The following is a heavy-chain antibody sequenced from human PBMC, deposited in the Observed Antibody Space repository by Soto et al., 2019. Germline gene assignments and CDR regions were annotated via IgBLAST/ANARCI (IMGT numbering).Heavy chain of an antibody. Sequence: PGGSLRLSCAASGFTFSSYSMNWVRQAPGKGLEWVSSISSSSSYIYYADSVKGRFTISRDNAKNPLYLQMNSLRAEDTAVYYCARDDCSSTSCYPQNWFDPWGQGTLVTVSS. D-gene: IGHD2-2*01. J-gene: IGHJ5*02. CDR1: GFTFSSYS. CDR3: ARDDCSSTSCYPQNWFDP. V-gene: IGHV3-21*01. CDR2: ISSSSSYI.